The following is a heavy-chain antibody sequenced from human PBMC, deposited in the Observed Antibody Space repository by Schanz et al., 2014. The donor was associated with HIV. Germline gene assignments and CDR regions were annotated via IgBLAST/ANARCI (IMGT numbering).Heavy chain of an antibody. CDR3: AKDLNPYNVHTTLVTPPVGYGMDV. CDR2: ISWNSGSI. J-gene: IGHJ6*02. V-gene: IGHV3-9*01. Sequence: EVQMLESGGGLAQPGGSLRLSCAASGFTFNTYAMAWVRQAPGKGLEWVSGISWNSGSIGYADSVKGRFTISRDNAKNSLYLQMHSLRAEDTALYYCAKDLNPYNVHTTLVTPPVGYGMDVWGQGTTVTVSS. D-gene: IGHD5-18*01. CDR1: GFTFNTYA.